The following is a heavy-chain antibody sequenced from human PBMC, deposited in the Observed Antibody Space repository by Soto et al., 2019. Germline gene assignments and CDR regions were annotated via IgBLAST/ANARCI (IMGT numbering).Heavy chain of an antibody. CDR2: ISGSGGST. J-gene: IGHJ4*02. V-gene: IGHV3-23*01. CDR1: GFTFSSYA. CDR3: AKDLWVGVFSSSANLWEITFDY. Sequence: GGSLRLSCAASGFTFSSYAMSWVRQAPGKGLEWVSAISGSGGSTYYADSVKGRFTISRDNSKNTLYLQMNSLRAEDTAVYYCAKDLWVGVFSSSANLWEITFDYWGQGTLVTVSS. D-gene: IGHD6-6*01.